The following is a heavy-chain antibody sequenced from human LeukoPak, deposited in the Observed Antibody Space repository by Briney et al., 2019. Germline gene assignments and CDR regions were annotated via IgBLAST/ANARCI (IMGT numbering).Heavy chain of an antibody. J-gene: IGHJ4*02. CDR2: INPNSGGT. V-gene: IGHV1-2*02. CDR3: ARVHSGYDFGSDY. CDR1: GYTFTGYY. Sequence: GASVKVSCKASGYTFTGYYMHWVRQAPGQGLEWMGWINPNSGGTNYAQKFQGRVTMTRDTSISTAYTELSRLRSDDTAVYYCARVHSGYDFGSDYWGQGTLVTVSS. D-gene: IGHD5-12*01.